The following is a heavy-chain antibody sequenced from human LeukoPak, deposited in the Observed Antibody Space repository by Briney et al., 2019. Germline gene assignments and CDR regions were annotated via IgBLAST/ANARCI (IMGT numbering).Heavy chain of an antibody. CDR3: ARDRGYRAYCGGDCGTRFDP. Sequence: ASVKVSCKASGYTFSGYYIFWVRRAPGQGLEWMGWINPNSGGTNYAPEFQGRLTMTRDTSITTAYMELSTLRSDDTAVYYCARDRGYRAYCGGDCGTRFDPWGQGTLVTVSS. D-gene: IGHD2-21*02. CDR2: INPNSGGT. V-gene: IGHV1-2*02. J-gene: IGHJ5*02. CDR1: GYTFSGYY.